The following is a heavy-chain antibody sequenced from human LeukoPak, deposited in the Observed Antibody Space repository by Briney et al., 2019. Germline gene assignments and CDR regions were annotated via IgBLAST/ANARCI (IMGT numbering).Heavy chain of an antibody. D-gene: IGHD1-26*01. CDR2: VWSGGNNK. CDR1: GFIFTTYG. CDR3: ARSGSFNWFDP. J-gene: IGHJ5*02. V-gene: IGHV3-33*03. Sequence: GTSLRLSCAASGFIFTTYGMHWVRQAPGKGLEWVAVVWSGGNNKYYSDSVKGRFTISRDNAKNTLYLQVNSLRAEDTAVYYCARSGSFNWFDPWGQGTLVTVSS.